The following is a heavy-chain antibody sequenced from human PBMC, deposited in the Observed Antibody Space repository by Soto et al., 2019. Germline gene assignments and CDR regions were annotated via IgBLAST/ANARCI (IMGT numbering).Heavy chain of an antibody. D-gene: IGHD6-13*01. V-gene: IGHV5-10-1*01. Sequence: PGESLKISCKGSGHSFTSYWIGWVRQMPGKGLEWMGRIDPSDSYTNYSPSFQGHVTISADKSISTAYLQWSSLKASDTAMYYCASSYSSSSYGMDVWGQGTTVTVSS. CDR2: IDPSDSYT. CDR3: ASSYSSSSYGMDV. J-gene: IGHJ6*02. CDR1: GHSFTSYW.